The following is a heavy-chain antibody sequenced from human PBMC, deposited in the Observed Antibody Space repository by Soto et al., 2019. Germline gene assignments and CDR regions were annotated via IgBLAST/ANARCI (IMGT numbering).Heavy chain of an antibody. CDR3: ARARSSGWYSEYYYGMDV. CDR1: GGTFSSYA. Sequence: SVKVSCKASGGTFSSYAISWVRQAPGQGLEWMGGIIPIFGTANYAQKFQGRVTITADESTSTAYMELSSLRSEDTAVYYCARARSSGWYSEYYYGMDVRGQGTTVTVSS. V-gene: IGHV1-69*13. D-gene: IGHD6-19*01. CDR2: IIPIFGTA. J-gene: IGHJ6*02.